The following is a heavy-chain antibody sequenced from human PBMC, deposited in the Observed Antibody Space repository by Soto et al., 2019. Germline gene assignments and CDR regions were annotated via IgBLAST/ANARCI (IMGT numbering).Heavy chain of an antibody. CDR2: ISYDGSNK. Sequence: QVQLVESGGGVVQPGRSLRLSCAASGFTFSSYAMHWVRQAPGKGLEWVAVISYDGSNKYYADSVKGRFTISRDNSKNTLYLQINSLRAEDTAVYYCARDQLTTYYDILTGYRYYYYGMDVWGQGTTVTVSS. CDR3: ARDQLTTYYDILTGYRYYYYGMDV. V-gene: IGHV3-30-3*01. CDR1: GFTFSSYA. J-gene: IGHJ6*02. D-gene: IGHD3-9*01.